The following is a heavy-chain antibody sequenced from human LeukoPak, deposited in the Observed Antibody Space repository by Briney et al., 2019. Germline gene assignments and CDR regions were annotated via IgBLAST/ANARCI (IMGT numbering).Heavy chain of an antibody. CDR3: AKGGEGRRWLQSHPDVFDM. CDR2: ISGSGGST. D-gene: IGHD5-24*01. J-gene: IGHJ3*02. CDR1: GFTFSSYA. Sequence: GGSLRLSCAASGFTFSSYAMSWVRQAPGKGLEWVSGISGSGGSTYQADSVKGRFTISRDNSKNTLYLQMNSLRVEDTAVYYCAKGGEGRRWLQSHPDVFDMWGQGTMVTVSS. V-gene: IGHV3-23*01.